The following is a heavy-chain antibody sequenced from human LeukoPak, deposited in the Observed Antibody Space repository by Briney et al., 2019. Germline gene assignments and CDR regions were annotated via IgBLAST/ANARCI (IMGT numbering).Heavy chain of an antibody. D-gene: IGHD3-9*01. CDR1: GGSISSSSYY. Sequence: SEALSLTCTVSGGSISSSSYYWGWIRQPPGKGLEWIGSIYYSGSTYYNPSLKSRVTISVDTSKNQFSLKLSSVTAADTAVYYCAREVFDILTGNNFDYWGQGTLVTVSS. CDR2: IYYSGST. V-gene: IGHV4-39*02. J-gene: IGHJ4*02. CDR3: AREVFDILTGNNFDY.